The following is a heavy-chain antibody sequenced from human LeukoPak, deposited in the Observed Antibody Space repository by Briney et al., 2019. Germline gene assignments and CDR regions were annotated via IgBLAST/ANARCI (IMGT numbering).Heavy chain of an antibody. CDR3: AKTPIPAYYYDSSGYYGGEYFDY. D-gene: IGHD3-22*01. CDR1: GFTFSSYW. V-gene: IGHV3-7*03. CDR2: IKQDGNEK. Sequence: GGSLRLSCAASGFTFSSYWMSWVRQAPGKGLEWVANIKQDGNEKYYVDSVKGRFTISRDNAKNSLYLQMNSLRAEDTAVYYCAKTPIPAYYYDSSGYYGGEYFDYWGQGTLVTVSS. J-gene: IGHJ4*02.